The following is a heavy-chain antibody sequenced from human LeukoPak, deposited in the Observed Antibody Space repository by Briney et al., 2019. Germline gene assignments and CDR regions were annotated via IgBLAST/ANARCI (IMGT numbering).Heavy chain of an antibody. V-gene: IGHV3-48*02. J-gene: IGHJ4*02. D-gene: IGHD3-22*01. CDR3: ARDSYGSSGYYYVSDY. CDR2: ISYSSSAI. Sequence: PGGSLRLSCAASGFTFSTYSMNWVRQAPGKGLEWVSYISYSSSAIYYADSVKGRFTISRDNAKNSLYLRMNSLRDEGTAVYYCARDSYGSSGYYYVSDYWGQGTLVTVSS. CDR1: GFTFSTYS.